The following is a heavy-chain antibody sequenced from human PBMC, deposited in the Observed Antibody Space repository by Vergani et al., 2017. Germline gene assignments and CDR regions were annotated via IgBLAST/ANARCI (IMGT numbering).Heavy chain of an antibody. J-gene: IGHJ1*01. CDR3: ATKSCGTPGCQIGYFRE. CDR2: ISYDGTQK. Sequence: QVHLVESGGGVVQPGRSLRLSCVVSGFTSSYYGMHWVRQAPGKGLEWGAVISYDGTQKYYADSVKGRFTISRDKSKSTLYLQMNSLRTEDTAVYYCATKSCGTPGCQIGYFREGGQGTLVTVSS. CDR1: GFTSSYYG. D-gene: IGHD1-1*01. V-gene: IGHV3-30*03.